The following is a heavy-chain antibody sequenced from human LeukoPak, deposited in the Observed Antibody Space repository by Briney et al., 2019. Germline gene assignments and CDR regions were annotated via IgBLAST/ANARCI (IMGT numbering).Heavy chain of an antibody. Sequence: SETLSLTCTVSGGSVSSGSYYWSWIRQPPGKGLEWIGYIYYSGSTNYNPSLKSRVTISVNTSKNQFSLKLSSVTAADTAVYYCARTPAWFGEPDYAFDICGQGTMVTVSS. V-gene: IGHV4-61*01. CDR1: GGSVSSGSYY. CDR3: ARTPAWFGEPDYAFDI. CDR2: IYYSGST. D-gene: IGHD3-10*01. J-gene: IGHJ3*02.